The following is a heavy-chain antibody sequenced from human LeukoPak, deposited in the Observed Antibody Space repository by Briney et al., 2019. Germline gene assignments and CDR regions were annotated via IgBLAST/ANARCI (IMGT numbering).Heavy chain of an antibody. CDR3: ARGRGPNDY. Sequence: GGSLRLSCAASGFTFSSYWMSWVRQAPGKGLEWVASIKEDGSDKYYVDSVKGRITISRDNGKNSLYLQMNSLRAEDTAVYYCARGRGPNDYWGQGTLVTVSS. CDR2: IKEDGSDK. D-gene: IGHD3-10*01. J-gene: IGHJ4*02. CDR1: GFTFSSYW. V-gene: IGHV3-7*04.